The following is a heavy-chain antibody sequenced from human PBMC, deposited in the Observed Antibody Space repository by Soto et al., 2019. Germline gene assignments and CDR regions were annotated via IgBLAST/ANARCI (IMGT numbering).Heavy chain of an antibody. V-gene: IGHV1-46*01. CDR1: GYTFTGYY. D-gene: IGHD4-4*01. J-gene: IGHJ6*02. CDR3: ARKRFPTVTQATYGMDV. Sequence: ASVTVSCKASGYTFTGYYMHWVRQAPGQGLEWMGLINPSGGSTSYAQKLQGRVTMTRDTSTSTVYMELSSLRSEDTAVYYCARKRFPTVTQATYGMDVWGQGTTVTVSS. CDR2: INPSGGST.